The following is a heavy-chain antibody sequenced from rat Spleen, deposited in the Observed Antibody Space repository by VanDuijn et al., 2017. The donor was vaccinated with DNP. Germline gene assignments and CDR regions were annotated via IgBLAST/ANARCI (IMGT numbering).Heavy chain of an antibody. V-gene: IGHV5-25*01. Sequence: EVQLVESGGGLVQPGRSLKLSCAASGFTFSNYDMAWGRQAPTKGLEWVASISPSGGSTYYRDSGTGRFTVSRDNAKSSLYLQMDSLRSEDTATYYCARGDSDYFDYWGQGVMVTVSS. J-gene: IGHJ2*01. CDR1: GFTFSNYD. D-gene: IGHD1-6*01. CDR2: ISPSGGST. CDR3: ARGDSDYFDY.